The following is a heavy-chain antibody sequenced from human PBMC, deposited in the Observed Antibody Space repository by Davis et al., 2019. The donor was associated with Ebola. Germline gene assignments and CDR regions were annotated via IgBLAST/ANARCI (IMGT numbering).Heavy chain of an antibody. Sequence: GESLKISCAASGFTFRSYGMHWVRQAPGKGLVWVSRINSDGSSTSYADSVKGRFAISRDNSRGTLYLQMNSLRVEDSAIYYCVKDSSNIWFDIWGQGTLVTVSS. CDR1: GFTFRSYG. CDR2: INSDGSST. J-gene: IGHJ3*02. CDR3: VKDSSNIWFDI. V-gene: IGHV3-74*01. D-gene: IGHD2/OR15-2a*01.